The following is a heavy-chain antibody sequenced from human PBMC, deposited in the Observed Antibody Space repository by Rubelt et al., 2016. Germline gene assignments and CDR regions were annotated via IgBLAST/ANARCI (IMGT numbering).Heavy chain of an antibody. CDR3: ARSPRYDFEDNWFDP. CDR2: INPSGGST. CDR1: GYTFTSYY. V-gene: IGHV1-46*01. D-gene: IGHD3-3*01. J-gene: IGHJ5*02. Sequence: QVQLVQSGAEVKKPGASVKVSCKASGYTFTSYYMHWVRQAPGQGLEWMGIINPSGGSTSYAQKFQGRVTMTGDTSTSTVYMELSSLRSEDTAVYYCARSPRYDFEDNWFDPWGQGTLVTVSS.